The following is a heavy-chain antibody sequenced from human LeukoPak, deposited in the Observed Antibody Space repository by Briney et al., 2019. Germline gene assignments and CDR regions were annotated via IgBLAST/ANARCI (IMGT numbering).Heavy chain of an antibody. CDR2: IYSGGST. CDR1: GFTVSSNY. CDR3: ARGMERNYYDSSGYVY. Sequence: GGSLRLSCAASGFTVSSNYMSWVRQAPGKGLEWVSVIYSGGSTYYADSVKGRFTISRDNSKNTLYLQMNSLRAEDTAVYYCARGMERNYYDSSGYVYWGQGTLVTVSS. V-gene: IGHV3-66*02. J-gene: IGHJ4*02. D-gene: IGHD3-22*01.